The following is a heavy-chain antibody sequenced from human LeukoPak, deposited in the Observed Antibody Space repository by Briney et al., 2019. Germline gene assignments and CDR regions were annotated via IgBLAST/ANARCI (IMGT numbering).Heavy chain of an antibody. CDR3: AKGGSSWAY. Sequence: PGRSLRLSCAASGFTFSSYGMHWVRQAPGKGLEWVAVISYDGSNEYYADSVKGRFTISRDNSKNTLYLQMNSLRAEDTAVYYCAKGGSSWAYWGQGTLVTVSS. V-gene: IGHV3-30*18. CDR1: GFTFSSYG. J-gene: IGHJ4*02. D-gene: IGHD6-13*01. CDR2: ISYDGSNE.